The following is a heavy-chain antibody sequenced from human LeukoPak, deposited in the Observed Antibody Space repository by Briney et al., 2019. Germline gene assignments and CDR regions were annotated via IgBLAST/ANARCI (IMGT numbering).Heavy chain of an antibody. V-gene: IGHV4-31*03. CDR2: IYYSGST. CDR3: ARVVINWFDP. Sequence: KPSETLSLTCTVSGGSISSGGYYWSWIRQHPGKGLEWIGYIYYSGSTYYNPSLKSRVTISVDTSKNQFSLKLSSVAAADTAVYYCARVVINWFDPWGQGTLVTVSS. D-gene: IGHD2/OR15-2a*01. J-gene: IGHJ5*02. CDR1: GGSISSGGYY.